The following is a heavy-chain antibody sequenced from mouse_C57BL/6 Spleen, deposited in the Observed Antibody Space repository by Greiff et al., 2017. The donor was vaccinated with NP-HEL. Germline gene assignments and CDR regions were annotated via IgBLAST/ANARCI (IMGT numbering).Heavy chain of an antibody. CDR3: ARGNYGY. V-gene: IGHV5-17*01. CDR2: ISSGSSTI. J-gene: IGHJ2*01. CDR1: GFTFSDYG. Sequence: EVMLVESGGGLVKPGGSLKLSCAASGFTFSDYGMHWVRQAPEKGLEWVAYISSGSSTIYYADTVKGRFTISRDTAKNTLFLQMTGLRSEDTAMYYCARGNYGYWGQGTTLTVSS. D-gene: IGHD2-1*01.